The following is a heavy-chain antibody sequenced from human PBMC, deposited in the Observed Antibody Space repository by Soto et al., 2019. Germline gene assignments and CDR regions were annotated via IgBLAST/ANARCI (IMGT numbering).Heavy chain of an antibody. J-gene: IGHJ4*02. V-gene: IGHV1-3*01. CDR1: GYTFTTYS. CDR2: INAGNGNT. Sequence: ASVKVSCKASGYTFTTYSMHCVRQAPGQRLEWMGWINAGNGNTKYSQKFQGRVTITRDTSASTAYMELSSLRSEDTAVYYCARSIVVVTALDYWGQGTLVTVSS. D-gene: IGHD2-21*02. CDR3: ARSIVVVTALDY.